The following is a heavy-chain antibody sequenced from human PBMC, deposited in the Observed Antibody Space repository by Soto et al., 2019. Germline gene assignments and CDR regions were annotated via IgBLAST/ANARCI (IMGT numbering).Heavy chain of an antibody. CDR1: GDSIRSGNHY. V-gene: IGHV4-30-4*01. J-gene: IGHJ4*02. CDR2: IYYSGST. Sequence: QVQLQESGPGLVKPSQTLSLTCTVSGDSIRSGNHYWSWIRQPPGKGLEWIGYIYYSGSTYYSPSLKSRVTISVDTSKNQFSLKLNSVTAADTAVYYCARGGHDFWSGPFDYWGQGTLATVSS. D-gene: IGHD3-3*01. CDR3: ARGGHDFWSGPFDY.